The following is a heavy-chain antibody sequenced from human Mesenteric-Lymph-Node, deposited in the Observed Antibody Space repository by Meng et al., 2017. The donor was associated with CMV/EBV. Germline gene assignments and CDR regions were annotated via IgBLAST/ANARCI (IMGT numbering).Heavy chain of an antibody. J-gene: IGHJ4*02. D-gene: IGHD6-13*01. CDR2: INQDGSEK. V-gene: IGHV3-7*01. CDR1: GFTFSSYH. Sequence: GESLKISCAASGFTFSSYHMSWVRQAPGKGLEWVANINQDGSEKYYVDSVKGRFTISRDNAKNSVYLQMNSLRAEDTAVYYCECSTLYWGQGTLVTVSS. CDR3: ECSTLY.